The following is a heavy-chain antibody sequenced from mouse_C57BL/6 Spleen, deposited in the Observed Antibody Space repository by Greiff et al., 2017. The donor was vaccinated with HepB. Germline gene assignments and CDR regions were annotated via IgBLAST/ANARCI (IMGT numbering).Heavy chain of an antibody. D-gene: IGHD1-1*01. Sequence: DVKLVESGGGLVKPGGSLKLSCAASGFTFSDYGMHWVRQAPEKGLEWVAYISSGSSTIYYADTVKGRFTISRDNAKNTLFLQMTSLRSEDTAMYYCARTTTGVALYYAMDYWGQGTSVTVSS. CDR3: ARTTTGVALYYAMDY. CDR1: GFTFSDYG. CDR2: ISSGSSTI. J-gene: IGHJ4*01. V-gene: IGHV5-17*01.